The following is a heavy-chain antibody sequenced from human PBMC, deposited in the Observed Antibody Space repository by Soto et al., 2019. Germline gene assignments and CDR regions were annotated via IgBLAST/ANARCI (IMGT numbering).Heavy chain of an antibody. CDR1: GFTFSDYY. D-gene: IGHD3-16*01. Sequence: GGSLRLSCAASGFTFSDYYMSWIRQAPGKGLEWVSHISSSGSTIYYADSVKGRFTISRDNAKNSLYLQMNSLRAEDTAVYYCARALIMITFGGVPWFDPWGQGTLVTVSS. CDR3: ARALIMITFGGVPWFDP. J-gene: IGHJ5*02. CDR2: ISSSGSTI. V-gene: IGHV3-11*01.